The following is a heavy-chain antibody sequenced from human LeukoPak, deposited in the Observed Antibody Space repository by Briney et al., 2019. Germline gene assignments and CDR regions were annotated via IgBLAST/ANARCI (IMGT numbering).Heavy chain of an antibody. CDR2: INPNSGGT. Sequence: GASVKVSCKASGYTFTGYYMHWVRQAPGQGLEWMGWINPNSGGTNYAQKFQGRVTMTRDTSISTAYMELSRLRSDDTAVYYCARGSYDSSDFEYFHHWSQGTLVTVSS. V-gene: IGHV1-2*02. D-gene: IGHD3-22*01. CDR3: ARGSYDSSDFEYFHH. CDR1: GYTFTGYY. J-gene: IGHJ1*01.